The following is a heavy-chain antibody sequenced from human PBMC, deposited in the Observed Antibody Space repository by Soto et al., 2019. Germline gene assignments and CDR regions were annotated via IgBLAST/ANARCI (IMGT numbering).Heavy chain of an antibody. CDR2: ISSSSSYI. D-gene: IGHD2-8*01. J-gene: IGHJ6*02. V-gene: IGHV3-21*03. CDR1: GFTFSSYS. CDR3: ARLRLYGGYYYYGMDV. Sequence: GGSLRLSCAASGFTFSSYSMNWVRQAPGKGLEWVSSISSSSSYIYYADSVKGRFTISRDNAKNSLYLQMNSLRAEDTAVYYCARLRLYGGYYYYGMDVWGQGATFTVSS.